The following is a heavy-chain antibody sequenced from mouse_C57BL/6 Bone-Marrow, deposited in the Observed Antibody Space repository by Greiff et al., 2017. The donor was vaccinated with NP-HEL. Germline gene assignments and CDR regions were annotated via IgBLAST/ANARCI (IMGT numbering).Heavy chain of an antibody. J-gene: IGHJ3*01. CDR2: ISYDGSN. CDR3: ARENDGDYAWFAY. Sequence: EVQLQQSGPGLVKPSQSLSLTCSVTGYSITSGYYWNWIRQFPGNNLEWMGYISYDGSNNYNPSLKNRISITRETSKNQFFLKLKSVTTEDTATYYCARENDGDYAWFAYWGQGTLVTVSA. V-gene: IGHV3-6*01. CDR1: GYSITSGYY. D-gene: IGHD2-3*01.